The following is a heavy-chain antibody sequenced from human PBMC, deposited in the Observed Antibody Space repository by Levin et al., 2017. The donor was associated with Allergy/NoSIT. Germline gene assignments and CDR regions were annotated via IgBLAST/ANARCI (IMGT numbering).Heavy chain of an antibody. J-gene: IGHJ6*02. CDR1: GYTFTSYG. CDR2: ISAYNGNT. D-gene: IGHD3-10*01. CDR3: AIDGSGRRAPSYYYYYGMDV. V-gene: IGHV1-18*01. Sequence: ASVKVSCKASGYTFTSYGISWVRQAPGQGLEWMGWISAYNGNTNYAQKLQGRVTMTTDTSTSTAYMELRSLRSDDTAVYYCAIDGSGRRAPSYYYYYGMDVWGQGTTVTVSS.